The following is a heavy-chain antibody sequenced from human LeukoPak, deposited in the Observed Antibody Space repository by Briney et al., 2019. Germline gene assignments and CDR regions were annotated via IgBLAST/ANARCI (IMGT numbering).Heavy chain of an antibody. CDR2: IDVSGGNT. CDR1: GFTFSSEA. Sequence: QPGGSLRLSCAASGFTFSSEAMSWVRQAPGKRLEWVSTIDVSGGNTHYSHPVKGRVTISRDNAKNSLYLQMNSLRDEDTAVYYCARDPCSSTSCYTVWFDPWGQGTLVTVSS. V-gene: IGHV3-23*01. D-gene: IGHD2-2*02. CDR3: ARDPCSSTSCYTVWFDP. J-gene: IGHJ5*02.